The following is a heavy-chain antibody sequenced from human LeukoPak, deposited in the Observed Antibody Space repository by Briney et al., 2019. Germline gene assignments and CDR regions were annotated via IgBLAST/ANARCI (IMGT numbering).Heavy chain of an antibody. CDR3: ARARYDSSGYYGC. V-gene: IGHV1-2*02. CDR2: INPNSGGT. J-gene: IGHJ4*02. D-gene: IGHD3-22*01. Sequence: ASVLVSCKASGYTFTGYYMHWVRQAPGQGLEWMGWINPNSGGTNYAQKFQGRVTMTRDTSISTAYMELSRLRSDDTAVYYCARARYDSSGYYGCWGQGTMLTVSS. CDR1: GYTFTGYY.